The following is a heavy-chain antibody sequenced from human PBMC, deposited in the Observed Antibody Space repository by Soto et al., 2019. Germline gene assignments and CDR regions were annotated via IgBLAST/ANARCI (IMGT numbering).Heavy chain of an antibody. V-gene: IGHV1-2*04. CDR3: AREWSGSYQLAMDV. CDR2: INPNSGGT. J-gene: IGHJ6*02. CDR1: GYTFTGYY. D-gene: IGHD1-26*01. Sequence: ASVKVSCKASGYTFTGYYMHWVRQAPGQGLEWMGWINPNSGGTNYAQKFQGWVTMTRDTSISTAYMELSRLRSDDTAVYYCAREWSGSYQLAMDVWGPGTTVTLSS.